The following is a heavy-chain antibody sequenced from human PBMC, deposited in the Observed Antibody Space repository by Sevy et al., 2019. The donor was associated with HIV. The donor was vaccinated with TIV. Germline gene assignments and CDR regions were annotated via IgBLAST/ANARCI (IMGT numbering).Heavy chain of an antibody. CDR1: GFTFSDYA. CDR3: ARDRGELLSSAFDY. V-gene: IGHV3-30*04. Sequence: GGSLRLSCAASGFTFSDYAMHWVRQAPGKGLEWVAVISYDGRNNKYNADSVKGRFTIFRDNSKNTLYLQMNSLSAEDTAIYYCARDRGELLSSAFDYWGQGTLVTVSS. D-gene: IGHD1-26*01. CDR2: ISYDGRNNK. J-gene: IGHJ4*02.